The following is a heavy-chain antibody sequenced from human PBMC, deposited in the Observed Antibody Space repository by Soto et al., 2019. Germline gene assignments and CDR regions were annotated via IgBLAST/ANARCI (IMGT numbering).Heavy chain of an antibody. D-gene: IGHD3-16*01. Sequence: QVQLQESGPGLVKPSGTLSLTCAVSGGSISSSNGGSWVRRPPGKGWEWIGEIYHSGGPNYNPSLKSRVTISVDKSKNQFSLKLSSVTAADTAVYYCATSQLGGYYYGMDVWGQGTTVTVSS. CDR2: IYHSGGP. CDR1: GGSISSSNG. V-gene: IGHV4-4*02. CDR3: ATSQLGGYYYGMDV. J-gene: IGHJ6*02.